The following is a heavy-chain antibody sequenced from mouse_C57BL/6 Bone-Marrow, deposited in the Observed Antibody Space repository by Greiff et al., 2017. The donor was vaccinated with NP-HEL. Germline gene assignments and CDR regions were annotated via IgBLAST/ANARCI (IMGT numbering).Heavy chain of an antibody. J-gene: IGHJ3*01. D-gene: IGHD1-1*01. CDR3: ASRYGSSYLAWFAY. Sequence: VKLMESGPGLVAPSQSLSITCTVSGFSLTSYGVDWVRQSPGKGLEWLGVIWGVGSTNYNSALKSRLSISKDNSKSQVFLKMNSLQTDDTAMYYCASRYGSSYLAWFAYWGQGTLVTVSA. CDR1: GFSLTSYG. V-gene: IGHV2-6*01. CDR2: IWGVGST.